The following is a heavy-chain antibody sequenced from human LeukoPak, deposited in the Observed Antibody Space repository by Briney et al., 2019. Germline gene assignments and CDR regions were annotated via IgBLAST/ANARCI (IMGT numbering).Heavy chain of an antibody. CDR3: ARDPYSSGWYYFDY. D-gene: IGHD6-19*01. V-gene: IGHV3-30-3*01. CDR1: GFTFSSYA. J-gene: IGHJ4*02. Sequence: GGSLRLSCAASGFTFSSYAMHWVRQAPGKGLEWVAVISYDGSNKYYADSVKGRFTISRDNSKNTLYLQMNSLRAEDTAVYYCARDPYSSGWYYFDYWGQGTLVTVSS. CDR2: ISYDGSNK.